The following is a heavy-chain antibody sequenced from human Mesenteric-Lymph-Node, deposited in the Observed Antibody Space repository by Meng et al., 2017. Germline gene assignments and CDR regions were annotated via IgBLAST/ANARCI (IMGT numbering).Heavy chain of an antibody. CDR3: ARVGLIVRAADAFDI. CDR1: GGTFSSYA. CDR2: ISYDGSNK. V-gene: IGHV3-30*04. D-gene: IGHD1-26*01. J-gene: IGHJ3*02. Sequence: SCKASGGTFSSYAMHWVRQAPGKGLEWVAVISYDGSNKYYADSVKGRFTISRDNSKNTLYLQMNSLRAEDTAVYYCARVGLIVRAADAFDIWGQGTMVTVSS.